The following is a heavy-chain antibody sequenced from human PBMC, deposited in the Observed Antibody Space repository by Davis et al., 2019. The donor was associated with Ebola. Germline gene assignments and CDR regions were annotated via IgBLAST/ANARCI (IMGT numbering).Heavy chain of an antibody. J-gene: IGHJ4*02. CDR2: IFPDDSDT. V-gene: IGHV5-51*01. CDR3: ARQGGGSGRLTSFDY. CDR1: GYSFTSYW. D-gene: IGHD1-26*01. Sequence: GESLKISCKGSGYSFTSYWISWVRQMPGKGLEWMGIIFPDDSDTKYSPSFRGQVTLSADKSITTAYLQWRSLKASDTAVYYCARQGGGSGRLTSFDYWGQGTLVTVSS.